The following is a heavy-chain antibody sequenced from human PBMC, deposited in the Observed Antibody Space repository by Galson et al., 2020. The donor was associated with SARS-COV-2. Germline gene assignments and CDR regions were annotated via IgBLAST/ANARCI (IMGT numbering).Heavy chain of an antibody. CDR2: IYYSGST. CDR3: ARASGSIGPRIAVAGTIVD. V-gene: IGHV4-39*07. D-gene: IGHD6-19*01. Sequence: SETLSLTCTVSGGSISSSSYYWGWIRQPPGKGLEWIGSIYYSGSTYYNPSLKSRVTISVDTSKNQFSLKLSSVPAADTAVYYCARASGSIGPRIAVAGTIVDWGQGTLVTVSS. J-gene: IGHJ4*02. CDR1: GGSISSSSYY.